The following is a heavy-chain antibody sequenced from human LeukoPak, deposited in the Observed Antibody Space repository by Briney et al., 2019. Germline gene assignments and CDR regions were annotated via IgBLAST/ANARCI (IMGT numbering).Heavy chain of an antibody. CDR3: ARDRDRDGYNYCFGY. CDR2: INHSGST. D-gene: IGHD5-24*01. V-gene: IGHV4-34*01. Sequence: PSETLSLTCAVYGGSFSGYYWSWIRQPPGKGLEWIGEINHSGSTNYNPSLKSRVTISVDTSKNQFSLKLSSVTAADTAVYYCARDRDRDGYNYCFGYWGQGTLVTVSS. J-gene: IGHJ4*02. CDR1: GGSFSGYY.